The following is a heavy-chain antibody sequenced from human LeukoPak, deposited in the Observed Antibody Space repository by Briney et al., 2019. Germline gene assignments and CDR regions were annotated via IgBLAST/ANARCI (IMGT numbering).Heavy chain of an antibody. CDR2: TYTSGST. V-gene: IGHV4-4*07. CDR3: ARARYDYVWGSYRYDYYYYYMDV. J-gene: IGHJ6*03. D-gene: IGHD3-16*02. CDR1: GGSISSYY. Sequence: PSETLSLTCTVSGGSISSYYWSWIRQPAGKGLEWIGRTYTSGSTNYNPSLKSRVTMSVDTSKNQFSLKLSSVTAADTAVYYCARARYDYVWGSYRYDYYYYYMDVWGKGTTVTISS.